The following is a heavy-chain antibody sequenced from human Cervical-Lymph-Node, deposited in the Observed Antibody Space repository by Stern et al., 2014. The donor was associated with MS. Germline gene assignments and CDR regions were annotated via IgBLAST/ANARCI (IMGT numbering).Heavy chain of an antibody. J-gene: IGHJ4*02. V-gene: IGHV4-31*03. CDR1: GDTITTGGYY. Sequence: QLQLQESGPGLVKPSETLSLTCSVSGDTITTGGYYWSWIRQHPGKGLGWIGYIYYSGTTYSNPYLESRVTVSVDTSKNQFSLRLTSVTAADTAIYYCARGRPGTTRTYVGGFDCWGQGTLVTVSS. CDR2: IYYSGTT. D-gene: IGHD2-15*01. CDR3: ARGRPGTTRTYVGGFDC.